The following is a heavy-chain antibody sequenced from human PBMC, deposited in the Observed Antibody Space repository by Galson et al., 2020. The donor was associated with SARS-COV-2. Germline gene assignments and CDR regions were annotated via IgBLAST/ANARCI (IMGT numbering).Heavy chain of an antibody. J-gene: IGHJ6*03. CDR2: VSWNSGSI. V-gene: IGHV3-9*01. CDR1: GFTFDDYA. Sequence: SLKISCAASGFTFDDYAMHWVRQAPGKGLEWVSGVSWNSGSIGYADSVKGRFTISRDNAKNSLYLQMNSLRAEDTALYYCAKGSGSLYYYYYYMDVWGKGTTVTVSS. D-gene: IGHD3-10*01. CDR3: AKGSGSLYYYYYYMDV.